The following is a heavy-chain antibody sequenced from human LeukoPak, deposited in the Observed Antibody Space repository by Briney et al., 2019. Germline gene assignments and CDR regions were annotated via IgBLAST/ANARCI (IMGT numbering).Heavy chain of an antibody. J-gene: IGHJ5*02. Sequence: GASVKVSCEASGDKSSSFSTNTFTWVRQVPGQGLERVGWIGSLKNLSFSARRLHDRVTLTTDTYGTTSYLELRSLRSEDTAIHYCALAGYTSTSRFDPWGQGTLVTVSS. V-gene: IGHV1-18*01. CDR1: GDKSSSFS. CDR3: ALAGYTSTSRFDP. CDR2: IGSLKNLS. D-gene: IGHD2-2*01.